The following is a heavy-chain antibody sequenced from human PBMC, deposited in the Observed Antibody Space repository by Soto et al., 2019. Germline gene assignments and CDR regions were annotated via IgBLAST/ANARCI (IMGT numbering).Heavy chain of an antibody. V-gene: IGHV1-69*12. J-gene: IGHJ6*02. CDR1: GGTFSSYA. CDR2: IIPIFGTA. CDR3: ARDYKPDGHHYDYYRGMDV. Sequence: QVQLVQSGAEVKKPGSSVKVSCKASGGTFSSYAISWVRQAPGQGLEWMGGIIPIFGTANYAQKFQGRVTITADEYTSTADMELSSVRTQDTAVYYCARDYKPDGHHYDYYRGMDVWGQGTMVTVSS. D-gene: IGHD1-1*01.